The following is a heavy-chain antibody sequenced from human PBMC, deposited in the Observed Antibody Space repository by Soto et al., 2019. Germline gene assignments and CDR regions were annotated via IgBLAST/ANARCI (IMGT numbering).Heavy chain of an antibody. J-gene: IGHJ4*02. Sequence: GGSLRLSCAASGLTVSSSYMSWVRQAPGKGWQWVSVIYSAGSTYYANSVKGRFTISRDISTNMVYLQMSSLTDEDTAVYYCARAREPEYSYALFFDIWGQGALVTVSS. CDR3: ARAREPEYSYALFFDI. D-gene: IGHD5-18*01. CDR1: GLTVSSSY. CDR2: IYSAGST. V-gene: IGHV3-53*01.